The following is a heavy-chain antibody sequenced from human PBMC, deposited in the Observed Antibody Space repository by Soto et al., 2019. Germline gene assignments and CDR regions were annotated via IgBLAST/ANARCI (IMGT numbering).Heavy chain of an antibody. Sequence: QVQLVESGGGVVQPGRSLRLSCAASGFTFSSYGMHWVRQAPGKGLEWVAVISYDGSNKYYADSVKGRFTISRDNSKNTRYLQMNSLRAEDTAVYYCAKEGPDDYGVLGYDYWGQGTLVTVSS. D-gene: IGHD4-17*01. V-gene: IGHV3-30*18. J-gene: IGHJ4*02. CDR1: GFTFSSYG. CDR3: AKEGPDDYGVLGYDY. CDR2: ISYDGSNK.